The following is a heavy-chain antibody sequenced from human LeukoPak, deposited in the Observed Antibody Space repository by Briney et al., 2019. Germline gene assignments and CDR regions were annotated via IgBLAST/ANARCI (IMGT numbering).Heavy chain of an antibody. CDR3: AKNGGVKEDYDILTGYPRYYFDY. J-gene: IGHJ4*02. V-gene: IGHV3-43*01. Sequence: GGSLRLSCAASGFTFDDYTMHWVRQAPGKGLEWVSLISWDGGSTYYADSVKGRFTISRDNSKNSLYLQMNSLRTEDTALYYCAKNGGVKEDYDILTGYPRYYFDYWGQGTLVTVSS. D-gene: IGHD3-9*01. CDR1: GFTFDDYT. CDR2: ISWDGGST.